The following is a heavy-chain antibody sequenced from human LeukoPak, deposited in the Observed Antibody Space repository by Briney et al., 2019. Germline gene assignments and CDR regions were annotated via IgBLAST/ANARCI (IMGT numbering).Heavy chain of an antibody. CDR1: GFTFSNYA. CDR3: ARDSTYYYDSGSSGPHYFDN. V-gene: IGHV3-30*01. Sequence: GKSLRLSCAASGFTFSNYAMHWVRQAPGKGLEWVSLISSGGTYEYYADSVKGPFTISRDNSKNTLYLQLDSLRAEDTAVYCCARDSTYYYDSGSSGPHYFDNWGQGTLVTVSS. CDR2: ISSGGTYE. D-gene: IGHD3-10*01. J-gene: IGHJ4*02.